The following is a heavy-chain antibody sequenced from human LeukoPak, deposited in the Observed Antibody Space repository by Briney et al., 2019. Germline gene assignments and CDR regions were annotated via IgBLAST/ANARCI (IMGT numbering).Heavy chain of an antibody. D-gene: IGHD2-15*01. CDR2: ISAYNGNT. Sequence: ASVKVSCKASGYTFTSYGISWVRQAPGQGLEWMGWISAYNGNTNYAQKLQGRVTMTTDTSTSTAYMELRSLRSDDTAVYYCARDLESLGGYCSGGSCPQFDPWGQGTLVTVSS. J-gene: IGHJ5*02. CDR1: GYTFTSYG. V-gene: IGHV1-18*01. CDR3: ARDLESLGGYCSGGSCPQFDP.